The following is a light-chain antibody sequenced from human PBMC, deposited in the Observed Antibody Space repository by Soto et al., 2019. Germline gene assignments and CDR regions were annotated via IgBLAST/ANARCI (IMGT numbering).Light chain of an antibody. CDR2: YDD. J-gene: IGLJ1*01. V-gene: IGLV1-36*01. CDR3: TSYTSSRTYV. CDR1: SSNIGNNA. Sequence: QSVLTQPPSVSEAPRQRVTISCSGSSSNIGNNAVTWYQQLPGKAPKLLIYYDDLLPSGVSDRFSGSKSGNTASLTISGLQAEDEADYYCTSYTSSRTYVFGTGTQLTVL.